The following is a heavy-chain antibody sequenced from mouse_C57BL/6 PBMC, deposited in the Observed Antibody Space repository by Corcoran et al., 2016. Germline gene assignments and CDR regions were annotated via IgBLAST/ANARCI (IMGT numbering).Heavy chain of an antibody. Sequence: EVQLQQSGPELVKPGASVKISCKASGYTFTDYYMNWVKQSHGKSLEWIGDINPNNGGTSYNQKFKGKATLTVDKSSSTAYMELRSLTSEDSAVYYCARRYGSPFAYWGQGTLVTVSA. CDR1: GYTFTDYY. CDR2: INPNNGGT. J-gene: IGHJ3*01. D-gene: IGHD1-1*01. CDR3: ARRYGSPFAY. V-gene: IGHV1-26*01.